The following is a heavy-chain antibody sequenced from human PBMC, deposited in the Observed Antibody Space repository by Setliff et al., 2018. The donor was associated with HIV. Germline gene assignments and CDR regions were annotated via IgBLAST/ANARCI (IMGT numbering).Heavy chain of an antibody. D-gene: IGHD5-18*01. CDR1: GGSISSSSYH. CDR3: ARRGHRSIYDPYQYNYFDP. J-gene: IGHJ5*02. V-gene: IGHV4-39*01. CDR2: IYYSGNT. Sequence: SETLSLTCSASGGSISSSSYHWAWIRQPPGKGLAWIGTIYYSGNTYYNPSLKSRLTISLDTSTNKFSLKLSSVTAADTAVYYCARRGHRSIYDPYQYNYFDPGGQGTLVTVSS.